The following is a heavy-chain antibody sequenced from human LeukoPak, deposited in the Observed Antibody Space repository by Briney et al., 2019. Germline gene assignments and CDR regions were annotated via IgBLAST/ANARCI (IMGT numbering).Heavy chain of an antibody. Sequence: SETLSLTCTVSGGSLSSYYWSWIRQPPGKGLEWIGYIYYSGSTNYNPSLKSRLTISVDTSKNQFSLKLSSVTAADTAVYYCARAPYYDSSGYPTSYFDLWGRGTLVTVSS. CDR1: GGSLSSYY. V-gene: IGHV4-59*01. J-gene: IGHJ2*01. CDR3: ARAPYYDSSGYPTSYFDL. D-gene: IGHD3-22*01. CDR2: IYYSGST.